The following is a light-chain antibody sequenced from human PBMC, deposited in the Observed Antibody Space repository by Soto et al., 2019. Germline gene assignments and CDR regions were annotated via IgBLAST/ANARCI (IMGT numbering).Light chain of an antibody. CDR1: QGISSY. Sequence: DIQMTQSPSSLSASVGDRVTITCRASQGISSYLAWYQQKPGKVPKVLIYAASTLQSGVPSRFSGSGSGTEFTLTISSRQPEDVATYYCQKYYSAPETFGQGTKVEIK. CDR2: AAS. V-gene: IGKV1-27*01. J-gene: IGKJ1*01. CDR3: QKYYSAPET.